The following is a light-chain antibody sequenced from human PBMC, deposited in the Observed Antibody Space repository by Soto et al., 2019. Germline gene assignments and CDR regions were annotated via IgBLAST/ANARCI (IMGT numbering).Light chain of an antibody. CDR3: SSYTTSSTVV. J-gene: IGLJ2*01. CDR2: DVS. Sequence: QSALTQPASVSGSPGQSITISCTGTSSDVGAYNYVSWYQQHPGKAPKLMICDVSNRPSGVSNRFSGSKSANTASLTISGRQAEDEADYYCSSYTTSSTVVFGGGTKLTVL. V-gene: IGLV2-14*03. CDR1: SSDVGAYNY.